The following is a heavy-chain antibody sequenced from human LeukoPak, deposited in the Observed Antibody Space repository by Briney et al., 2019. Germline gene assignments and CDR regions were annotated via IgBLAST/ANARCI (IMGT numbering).Heavy chain of an antibody. CDR2: INPSGDGT. D-gene: IGHD1-14*01. J-gene: IGHJ5*02. CDR3: PKETPNTGWFHP. Sequence: GASVKVSCKAAGHTFTTYYVHLVRQAPGQGLEWMGVINPSGDGTNYPQRFQGRLTLTRHTSTSTVYMELTSLRSEDTAMYYCPKETPNTGWFHPWGQGTLVTVSS. V-gene: IGHV1-46*01. CDR1: GHTFTTYY.